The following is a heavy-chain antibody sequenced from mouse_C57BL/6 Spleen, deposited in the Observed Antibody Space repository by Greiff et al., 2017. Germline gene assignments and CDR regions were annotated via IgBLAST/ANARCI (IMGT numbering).Heavy chain of an antibody. CDR3: ARVWDDWYFEG. V-gene: IGHV3-6*01. J-gene: IGHJ1*03. CDR1: GYSITSGYY. D-gene: IGHD4-1*01. Sequence: ESGPGLVKPSPSLSLTCSVTGYSITSGYYWNWIRQFPGNKLEWMGYISYDGSNNYNPSLKNRISITRDTSTNQFFLKLNSVTTEDTATYYCARVWDDWYFEGWGTGTTVTVSS. CDR2: ISYDGSN.